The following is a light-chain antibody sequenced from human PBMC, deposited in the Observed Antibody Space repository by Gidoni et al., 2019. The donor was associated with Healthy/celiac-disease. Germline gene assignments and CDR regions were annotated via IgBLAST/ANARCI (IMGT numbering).Light chain of an antibody. CDR3: QQYDTLLIFT. J-gene: IGKJ3*01. Sequence: DIQMTQSPSSLSASVGDRVTITCQASQDISNYLHWYQQKPGKAPKLLIYDASNLETGVPSRFSGSGSGTDFTFTISILQPEDIATYSCQQYDTLLIFTFGPGTKVEIK. V-gene: IGKV1-33*01. CDR2: DAS. CDR1: QDISNY.